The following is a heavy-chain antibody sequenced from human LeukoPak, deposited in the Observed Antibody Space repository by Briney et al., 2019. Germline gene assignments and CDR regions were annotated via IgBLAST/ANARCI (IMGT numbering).Heavy chain of an antibody. Sequence: GGSLRLSCAASGFMVGHKYISWVRQAPGKGLEWVSYITSSSSTIYYADSVKGRFTISRDNAKNSLYLQMNSLRAEDTAVYYCGRDVLAVAADYWGQGTLVTVSS. CDR2: ITSSSSTI. CDR3: GRDVLAVAADY. V-gene: IGHV3-48*01. J-gene: IGHJ4*02. D-gene: IGHD6-19*01. CDR1: GFMVGHKY.